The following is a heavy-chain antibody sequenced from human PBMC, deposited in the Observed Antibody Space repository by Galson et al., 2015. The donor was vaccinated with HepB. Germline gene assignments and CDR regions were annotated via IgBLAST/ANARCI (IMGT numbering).Heavy chain of an antibody. CDR1: GYIFTSYY. V-gene: IGHV1-46*01. Sequence: SVKVSCKASGYIFTSYYIHWVRQAPGQGLEWMGVINPSDDSTSYAQKFQGRVTMTRDTSTNTVYMELTSLRSEDTAVYYCARGYCSGGGCSPGAYWGQGTLVTVSS. CDR3: ARGYCSGGGCSPGAY. J-gene: IGHJ4*02. D-gene: IGHD2-15*01. CDR2: INPSDDST.